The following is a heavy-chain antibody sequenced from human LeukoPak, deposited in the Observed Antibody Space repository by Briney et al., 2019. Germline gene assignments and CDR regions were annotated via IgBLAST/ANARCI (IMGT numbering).Heavy chain of an antibody. CDR3: ARDSRSWSFDY. V-gene: IGHV1-69*04. CDR1: GGTFSSYA. Sequence: GASVKVSCKASGGTFSSYAISWVRQAPGQGLEWMGRIIPILGIANYAQKFQGRVTLTRDTSTSTVYMELSSLRSEDTAVYYCARDSRSWSFDYWGQGTLVTVSS. D-gene: IGHD6-13*01. J-gene: IGHJ4*02. CDR2: IIPILGIA.